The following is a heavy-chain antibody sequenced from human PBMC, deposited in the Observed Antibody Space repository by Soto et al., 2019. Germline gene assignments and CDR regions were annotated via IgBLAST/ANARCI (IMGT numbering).Heavy chain of an antibody. J-gene: IGHJ4*02. CDR2: IDPDDSYT. CDR1: GYSFTNYW. V-gene: IGHV5-10-1*01. D-gene: IGHD2-15*01. CDR3: ARLPPPTYCSGSTCSGY. Sequence: PGERLKISSKGSGYSFTNYWINWVRQMPGKGLEWTGRIDPDDSYTNYSPSFQGHVTISVDKSISTAYLQWSSLQASDTAIYYCARLPPPTYCSGSTCSGYWRQGTLVPV.